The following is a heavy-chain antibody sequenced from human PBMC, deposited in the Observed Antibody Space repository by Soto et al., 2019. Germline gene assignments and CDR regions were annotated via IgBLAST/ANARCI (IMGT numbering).Heavy chain of an antibody. CDR3: ASVKGSYGYYYYGLDV. J-gene: IGHJ6*02. D-gene: IGHD3-10*01. CDR2: ISSSSSNI. CDR1: GFTFSSYS. V-gene: IGHV3-48*02. Sequence: GGSLRLSCAASGFTFSSYSMTWVRQAAGKGLEWLSYISSSSSNIYYADSVKGRFTISRDNAKNSLYLQMNSLRDDDTAVYYCASVKGSYGYYYYGLDVWGQGTTVTVSS.